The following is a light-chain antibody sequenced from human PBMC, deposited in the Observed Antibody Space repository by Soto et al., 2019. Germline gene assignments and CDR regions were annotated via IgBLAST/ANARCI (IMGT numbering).Light chain of an antibody. Sequence: EIVLTQSPGTLSLSPGERATLSCRASQSVPNNFLAWYQQKPGQAPKFVIYGASARASGIPDRFSGGGSGTDFTLTISRLEPEDFAVYYCQQRSNWAITFGQGTRLEIK. V-gene: IGKV3D-20*02. CDR3: QQRSNWAIT. J-gene: IGKJ5*01. CDR2: GAS. CDR1: QSVPNNF.